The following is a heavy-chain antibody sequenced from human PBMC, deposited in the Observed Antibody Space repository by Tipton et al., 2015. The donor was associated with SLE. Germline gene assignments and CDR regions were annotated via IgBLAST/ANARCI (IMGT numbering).Heavy chain of an antibody. CDR3: ARTSSGWYGGWFDP. J-gene: IGHJ5*02. CDR2: ISIYNGYT. CDR1: GYPFSSYG. Sequence: QLVQSGAEVKKPGASVKVSCKASGYPFSSYGISWVRQAPGQGLEWMGWISIYNGYTNYAQKLQGRVTMTTDTSTSTVYMELSSLRSEDTAVYYCARTSSGWYGGWFDPWGQGTLVTVSS. D-gene: IGHD6-19*01. V-gene: IGHV1-18*01.